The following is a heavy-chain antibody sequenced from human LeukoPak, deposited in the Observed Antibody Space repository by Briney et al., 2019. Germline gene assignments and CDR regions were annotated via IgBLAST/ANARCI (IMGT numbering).Heavy chain of an antibody. D-gene: IGHD6-19*01. CDR2: IYYSGST. J-gene: IGHJ4*02. Sequence: PSETLSLTCTVSGGSISSSSYHWGWIRQPPGKGLEWIGSIYYSGSTYYNPSLKSRLTMSVDTSKNQFSLNLTSVTAADTAVYYFARTGAGGWYQFDYWGQGTLVTVSS. CDR1: GGSISSSSYH. V-gene: IGHV4-39*01. CDR3: ARTGAGGWYQFDY.